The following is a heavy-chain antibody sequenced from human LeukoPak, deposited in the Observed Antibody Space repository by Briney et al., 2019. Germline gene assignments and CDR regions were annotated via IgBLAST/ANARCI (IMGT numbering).Heavy chain of an antibody. Sequence: SQTLSLTCAISGDSVSSNSATWNWIRQSPSRGLEWLGRTYYRSKSYNDYAVSVKSRITINQDTSKNQFSLQLNSVTPEDTALHYCGRVYSGSHSFDCWGQGTLVTVSS. D-gene: IGHD1-26*01. V-gene: IGHV6-1*01. CDR1: GDSVSSNSAT. CDR2: TYYRSKSYN. J-gene: IGHJ4*02. CDR3: GRVYSGSHSFDC.